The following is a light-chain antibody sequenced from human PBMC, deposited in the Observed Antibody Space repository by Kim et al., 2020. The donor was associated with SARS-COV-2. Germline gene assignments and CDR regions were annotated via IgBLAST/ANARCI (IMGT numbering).Light chain of an antibody. CDR2: GAS. J-gene: IGKJ5*01. CDR1: QGISNY. V-gene: IGKV1-27*01. Sequence: DIQMTQSPSSLSASVGDRVTITCRASQGISNYLAWYQQKSGKVPKLLIYGASTLQSGVPSRFSGSGSGTDFTLTISSLQAEDVATYYCQKYNSAPFTSGQGTRLEIK. CDR3: QKYNSAPFT.